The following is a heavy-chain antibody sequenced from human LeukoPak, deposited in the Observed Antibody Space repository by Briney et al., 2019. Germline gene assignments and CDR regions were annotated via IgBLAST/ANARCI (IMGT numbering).Heavy chain of an antibody. D-gene: IGHD5-12*01. V-gene: IGHV3-9*01. Sequence: PGRSLRLSCAASGFTFDDYAMHWVRQTPGKGLEWVSGISWDSGSVAYADSVKGRFTISRDNASNSLYLQMNSLRAEDTAFYYCAKVASGYDHDAFDIWGQGTMVTVSP. CDR1: GFTFDDYA. CDR2: ISWDSGSV. CDR3: AKVASGYDHDAFDI. J-gene: IGHJ3*02.